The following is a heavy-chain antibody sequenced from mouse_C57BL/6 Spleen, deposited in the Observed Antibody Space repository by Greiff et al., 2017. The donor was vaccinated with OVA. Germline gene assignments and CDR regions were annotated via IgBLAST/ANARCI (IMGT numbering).Heavy chain of an antibody. Sequence: QVQLQQSGPELVKPGASVKISCKASGYAFSSSWMNWVKQRPGKGLEWIGRIYPGDGDTNYNGKFKGKATLTADKPSSTAYRQLSSLTSEDAAVYFCANPWFAYWGQGTLVTVSA. CDR2: IYPGDGDT. CDR1: GYAFSSSW. CDR3: ANPWFAY. J-gene: IGHJ3*01. V-gene: IGHV1-82*01.